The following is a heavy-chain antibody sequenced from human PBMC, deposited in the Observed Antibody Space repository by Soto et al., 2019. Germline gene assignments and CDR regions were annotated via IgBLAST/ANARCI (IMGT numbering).Heavy chain of an antibody. CDR1: GGTFSSYT. D-gene: IGHD2-15*01. Sequence: QVQLVQSGAEVKKPGSSVKVSCKASGGTFSSYTISWVRQAPGQGLEWMGRIIPILGIANYAQKFQGRVTITADKSPSTAYMELSSLRSEDTAVYYFPTRVGSRGDGSVRLWGQGTLVTVSS. CDR3: PTRVGSRGDGSVRL. J-gene: IGHJ4*02. CDR2: IIPILGIA. V-gene: IGHV1-69*02.